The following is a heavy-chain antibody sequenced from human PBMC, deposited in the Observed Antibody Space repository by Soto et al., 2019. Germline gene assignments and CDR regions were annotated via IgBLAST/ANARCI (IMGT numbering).Heavy chain of an antibody. Sequence: ASVKVSCKTSGYTFSRYAMHWVSQAPGQMPEWMGRIIAGNGDRKYSQGLQGRISITADTSATTSFMELRSLTYEDTSIYYCAREGNSGMQLWWDSFDIWGQATMVNVSS. CDR2: IIAGNGDR. CDR3: AREGNSGMQLWWDSFDI. D-gene: IGHD2-8*02. CDR1: GYTFSRYA. V-gene: IGHV1-3*01. J-gene: IGHJ3*02.